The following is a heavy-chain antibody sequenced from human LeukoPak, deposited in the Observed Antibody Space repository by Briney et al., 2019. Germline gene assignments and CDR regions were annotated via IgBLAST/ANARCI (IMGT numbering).Heavy chain of an antibody. Sequence: ASVKVPCKASGYTFTAFYIHWVRQAPGQGLEWMGWINPNSGGTNYAQKFQGRVTLTRDTSISTVYMELTGLTSDDTAVYYCARGYCDTNDCPPGAYWGQGALVAVSS. V-gene: IGHV1-2*02. J-gene: IGHJ4*02. D-gene: IGHD3-9*01. CDR2: INPNSGGT. CDR1: GYTFTAFY. CDR3: ARGYCDTNDCPPGAY.